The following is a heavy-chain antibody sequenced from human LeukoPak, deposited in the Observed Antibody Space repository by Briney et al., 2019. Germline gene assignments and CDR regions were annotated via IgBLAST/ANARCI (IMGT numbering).Heavy chain of an antibody. CDR3: AKPSYSGSGSYYNGRYYFDY. J-gene: IGHJ4*02. Sequence: GESLKISCKGSGYSFTSYWIGWVRQMPGKGLEWMGIIYPGDSDTRYSPSFQGQVTISADKSISTAYLQWSSLKASDTAMYYCAKPSYSGSGSYYNGRYYFDYWGQGTLVTVSS. D-gene: IGHD3-10*01. CDR2: IYPGDSDT. CDR1: GYSFTSYW. V-gene: IGHV5-51*01.